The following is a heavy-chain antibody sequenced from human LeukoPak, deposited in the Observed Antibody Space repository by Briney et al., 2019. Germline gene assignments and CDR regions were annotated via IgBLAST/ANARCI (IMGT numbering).Heavy chain of an antibody. CDR1: GYTFTCCC. V-gene: IGHV1-2*02. D-gene: IGHD3-22*01. Sequence: GASVKVSCKASGYTFTCCCIHWVRQAPGQGLEWMGWINPSSGATNYAQNFQGRVTLTREVSISTAYMEVSRLLSDDTAVYYCARVTYDRSGYYNGIPYWGQGTLVIVSS. CDR3: ARVTYDRSGYYNGIPY. J-gene: IGHJ4*02. CDR2: INPSSGAT.